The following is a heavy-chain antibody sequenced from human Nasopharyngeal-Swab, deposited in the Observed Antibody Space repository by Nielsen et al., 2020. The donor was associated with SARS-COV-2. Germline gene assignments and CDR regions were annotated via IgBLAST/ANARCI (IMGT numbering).Heavy chain of an antibody. V-gene: IGHV3-23*01. CDR2: ISGSGGST. CDR3: VKEIAAASGPFDAFDI. J-gene: IGHJ3*02. CDR1: GFTFSSYA. Sequence: GESLKISCAASGFTFSSYAMSWVRQAPGKGLEWVSAISGSGGSTYYADSVKGRFTISRDNAKNSLYLQMNSLRAEDTAVYYCVKEIAAASGPFDAFDIWGQGTMVTVSS. D-gene: IGHD6-13*01.